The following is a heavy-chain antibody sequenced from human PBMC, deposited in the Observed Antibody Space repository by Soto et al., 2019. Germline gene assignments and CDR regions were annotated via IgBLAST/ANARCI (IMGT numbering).Heavy chain of an antibody. V-gene: IGHV4-39*01. CDR3: ARWEEMATIFDY. CDR1: GGSISSSRCH. CDR2: IKYSGTT. D-gene: IGHD5-12*01. Sequence: SETLSLTCTVSGGSISSSRCHWGWIRQPPGKGLEWIASIKYSGTTFYNPSLKSRVTLSVDTSKNQFALKLSSVTAADTAVYDCARWEEMATIFDYWGQGTLVTVSS. J-gene: IGHJ4*02.